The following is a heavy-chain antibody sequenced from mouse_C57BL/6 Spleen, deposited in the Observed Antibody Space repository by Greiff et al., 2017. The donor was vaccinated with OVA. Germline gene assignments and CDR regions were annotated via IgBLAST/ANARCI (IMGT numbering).Heavy chain of an antibody. J-gene: IGHJ2*01. Sequence: QVHVKQPGAELVKPGASVKLSCKASGYTFTSYWMHWVKQRPGQGLEWIGMIHPNSGSTNYNEKFKSKATLTVDKSSSTAYMQLSSLTSEDSAVYYCAREVGRDFDYWGQGTTLTVSS. V-gene: IGHV1-64*01. CDR3: AREVGRDFDY. D-gene: IGHD4-1*01. CDR2: IHPNSGST. CDR1: GYTFTSYW.